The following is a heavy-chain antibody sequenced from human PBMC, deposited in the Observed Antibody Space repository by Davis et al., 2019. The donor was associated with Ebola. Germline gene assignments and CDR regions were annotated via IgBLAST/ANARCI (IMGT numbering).Heavy chain of an antibody. CDR3: ARRYYDSSGYYYGYYYYGMDV. D-gene: IGHD3-22*01. Sequence: GESLKISCAASGFTFSDYYMSWIRQAPGKGLEWVSYISSSGSTIYYADSVKGRFTISRDNAKNSLYLQMNSLRAEDTAVYYCARRYYDSSGYYYGYYYYGMDVWGQGTTVTVSS. J-gene: IGHJ6*02. CDR1: GFTFSDYY. CDR2: ISSSGSTI. V-gene: IGHV3-11*01.